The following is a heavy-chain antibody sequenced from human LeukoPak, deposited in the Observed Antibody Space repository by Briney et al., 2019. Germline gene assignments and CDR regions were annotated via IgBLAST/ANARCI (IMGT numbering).Heavy chain of an antibody. J-gene: IGHJ4*02. CDR3: AKGASGYYDSSGYDPYYFGY. D-gene: IGHD3-22*01. CDR1: GFTFSSYS. Sequence: GGSLRLSCAASGFTFSSYSMNWVRQAPGKGLEWVSSISSSSSYIYYADSVKGRFTISRDNAKNSLYLQMNSLRTEDTALYYCAKGASGYYDSSGYDPYYFGYWGQGTLVTVSS. CDR2: ISSSSSYI. V-gene: IGHV3-21*04.